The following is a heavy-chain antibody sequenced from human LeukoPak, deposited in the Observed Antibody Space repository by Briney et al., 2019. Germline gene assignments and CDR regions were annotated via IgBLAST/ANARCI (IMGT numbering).Heavy chain of an antibody. CDR2: INSDGSNT. V-gene: IGHV3-74*01. Sequence: GGSLRLSCAASGFTFSTYWMHWVRQAPGKGLVWVSRINSDGSNTTYADSVKGRFTISRDNAKNTLYLQMNSLRAEDTAVYYCARRSGSVYYDSSGYWTYYYYMDVWGKGTTVTISS. CDR3: ARRSGSVYYDSSGYWTYYYYMDV. J-gene: IGHJ6*03. CDR1: GFTFSTYW. D-gene: IGHD3-22*01.